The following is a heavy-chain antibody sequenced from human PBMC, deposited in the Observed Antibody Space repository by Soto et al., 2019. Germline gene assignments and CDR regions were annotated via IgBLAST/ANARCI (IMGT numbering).Heavy chain of an antibody. V-gene: IGHV3-48*03. D-gene: IGHD2-2*01. CDR2: ISSSGSTI. J-gene: IGHJ5*02. CDR1: GFTFSSYE. CDR3: ARETRSVFTTNNGFDP. Sequence: EVQLVKSVGGLVQPGGSLRLSCAASGFTFSSYEMNWVRQAPGKGLEWVSYISSSGSTIYYEDSVKGRFTISRDNAKNSQYLQMNGLRADDTGVYYCARETRSVFTTNNGFDPLGQGTLGTVSS.